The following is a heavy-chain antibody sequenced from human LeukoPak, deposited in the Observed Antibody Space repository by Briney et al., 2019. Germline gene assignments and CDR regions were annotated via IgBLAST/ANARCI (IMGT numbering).Heavy chain of an antibody. J-gene: IGHJ4*02. CDR2: IYYSGST. CDR1: GGSISSSSYY. V-gene: IGHV4-39*07. CDR3: ARDFSRGGDYSFDY. D-gene: IGHD4-17*01. Sequence: SETLSLTCTVSGGSISSSSYYWGWIRQPPGKGLEWIGSIYYSGSTYYNPSLKSRVTISVDTSKNQFSLKLSSVTAADTAVYYCARDFSRGGDYSFDYWGQGTLVTVSS.